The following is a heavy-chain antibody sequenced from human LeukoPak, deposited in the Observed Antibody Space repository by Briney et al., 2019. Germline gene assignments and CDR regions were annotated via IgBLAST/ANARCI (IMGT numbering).Heavy chain of an antibody. CDR3: ARFLRYCSSTSCPDRSPIY. V-gene: IGHV3-21*01. D-gene: IGHD2-2*01. CDR1: GFTFSSYS. J-gene: IGHJ4*02. CDR2: ISSSSSYI. Sequence: GGSLRLSCAASGFTFSSYSMNWVRQAPGKGLEWVSSISSSSSYIYYADSVKGRFTISRDNAKNSLYPQMNSLRAEDTAVYYCARFLRYCSSTSCPDRSPIYWGQGTLVTVSS.